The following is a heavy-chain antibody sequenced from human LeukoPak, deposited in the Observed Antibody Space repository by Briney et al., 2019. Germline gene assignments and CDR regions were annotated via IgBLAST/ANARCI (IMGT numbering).Heavy chain of an antibody. CDR3: ARGYDSSGPARFGVVDY. J-gene: IGHJ4*02. Sequence: SETLSLTCTVSGGPLSSYYWSWIRQPPGKGLDWIGYMYYSGSANYNPSLKSRVTISVDTSKNQFSLKMSSVTAADTAVYYCARGYDSSGPARFGVVDYWGQGTLVTVSS. CDR2: MYYSGSA. CDR1: GGPLSSYY. D-gene: IGHD3-22*01. V-gene: IGHV4-59*01.